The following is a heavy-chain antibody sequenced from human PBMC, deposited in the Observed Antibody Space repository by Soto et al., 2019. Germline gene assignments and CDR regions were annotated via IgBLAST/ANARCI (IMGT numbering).Heavy chain of an antibody. Sequence: QVQLVQSGAEVKKPGASVKVSCKASGYTFTSYAMHWVRQAPGQRLEWMGWINAGNGNTKYSQKFQGRVTITRDTAASTADMELSSLRSEDTAVYYCARSPDRGIVGAERYGMDVWGQGTTVTVSS. D-gene: IGHD1-26*01. CDR1: GYTFTSYA. J-gene: IGHJ6*02. V-gene: IGHV1-3*01. CDR3: ARSPDRGIVGAERYGMDV. CDR2: INAGNGNT.